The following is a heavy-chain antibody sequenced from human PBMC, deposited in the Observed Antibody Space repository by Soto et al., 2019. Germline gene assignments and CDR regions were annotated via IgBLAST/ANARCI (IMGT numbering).Heavy chain of an antibody. CDR2: IYYSGST. CDR3: ARHDCSGGSCYDYFDY. D-gene: IGHD2-15*01. V-gene: IGHV4-59*08. CDR1: GGSISSYY. Sequence: QVQLQESGPGLVKPSETLSLTCTVSGGSISSYYWSWIRQPPGKGLEWIGYIYYSGSTNYNPSLKSRVTISVDTSKNQFSLKLSSVTAADTAVYYCARHDCSGGSCYDYFDYWGQGTLVTVSS. J-gene: IGHJ4*02.